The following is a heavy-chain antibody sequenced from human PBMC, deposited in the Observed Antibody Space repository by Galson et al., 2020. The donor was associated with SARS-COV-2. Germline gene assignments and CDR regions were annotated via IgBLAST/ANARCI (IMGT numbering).Heavy chain of an antibody. D-gene: IGHD5-12*01. J-gene: IGHJ2*01. V-gene: IGHV4-59*01. CDR2: IDDSGSL. CDR3: ATHSSGWLQHRWFFDL. Sequence: SETLSLTCTVSGGSISGYYWSWIRQPPGKGLEWVGYIDDSGSLNYNPSLMSRVTISVDTSKNQFSLKLTSVTAADTAVYYCATHSSGWLQHRWFFDLWCRGTLVTVSS. CDR1: GGSISGYY.